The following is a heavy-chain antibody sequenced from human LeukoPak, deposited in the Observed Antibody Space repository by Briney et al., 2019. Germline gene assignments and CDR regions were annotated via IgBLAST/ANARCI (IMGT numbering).Heavy chain of an antibody. V-gene: IGHV3-48*02. Sequence: GGSLRLSCAASGFTFSSYSMNWVSQAPGNGLEWVSYIRSSGNTIYYADSVKGRFTISRDNTRNSVYLQMNSLRDEDTAVYYCVRDPDALDYWGQGTLVTVSS. J-gene: IGHJ4*02. CDR3: VRDPDALDY. CDR1: GFTFSSYS. CDR2: IRSSGNTI.